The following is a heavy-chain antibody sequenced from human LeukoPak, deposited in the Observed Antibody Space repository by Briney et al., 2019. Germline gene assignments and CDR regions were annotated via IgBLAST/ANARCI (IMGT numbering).Heavy chain of an antibody. Sequence: GGSLRLSCAVSGFTFTDNYMTWIRQAPGKGLESLSYISPSGTDRSYADSVKGRFTISRDNAKNSLYLQMNSLRAEHTAVYYCARGGGYSYGPQFDYSGQGTLVTVSS. D-gene: IGHD5-18*01. V-gene: IGHV3-11*04. CDR1: GFTFTDNY. CDR2: ISPSGTDR. CDR3: ARGGGYSYGPQFDY. J-gene: IGHJ4*02.